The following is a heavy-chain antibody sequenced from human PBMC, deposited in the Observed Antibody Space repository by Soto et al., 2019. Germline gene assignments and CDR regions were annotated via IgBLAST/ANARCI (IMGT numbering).Heavy chain of an antibody. D-gene: IGHD3-3*01. V-gene: IGHV3-74*03. J-gene: IGHJ4*02. CDR3: ARGHYDFWSGYYTDYFDY. Sequence: PGGSLRLSCAASGFDFSNSWMHWVRQVPGKGLVWVSHINSDGSSTTYADSVKGRFTISRDNARTTVYLQMNSLRAEDTAVYYCARGHYDFWSGYYTDYFDYWGQGTLVTVSS. CDR2: INSDGSST. CDR1: GFDFSNSW.